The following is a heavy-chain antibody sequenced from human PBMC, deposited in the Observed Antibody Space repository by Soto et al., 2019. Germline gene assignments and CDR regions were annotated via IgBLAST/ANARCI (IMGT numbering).Heavy chain of an antibody. J-gene: IGHJ4*02. D-gene: IGHD6-13*01. Sequence: QVQLVESGGGVVQPGRSLRLSCAASGFTFSSYAMHWVRQAPGKGLVWVAVISYDGSNKYYADSVKGRFTISRDNSKNTLYLQMNSLRAEDTAVYYCARMWAAAGTSSWGQGTLVTVSS. V-gene: IGHV3-30-3*01. CDR3: ARMWAAAGTSS. CDR2: ISYDGSNK. CDR1: GFTFSSYA.